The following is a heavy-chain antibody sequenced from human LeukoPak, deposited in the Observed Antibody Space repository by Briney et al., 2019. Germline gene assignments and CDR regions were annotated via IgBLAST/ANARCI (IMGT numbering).Heavy chain of an antibody. Sequence: PGRSLRLSCTASGFTFSSYDMHWVRQDKGKGLEWVSAISTTGDPYYLGSVKGRFTISRENAKNSFYLQMNSLRAGDTAVYYCAGQARPGSAEGAFDIWGQGTMVTVSS. CDR3: AGQARPGSAEGAFDI. CDR1: GFTFSSYD. V-gene: IGHV3-13*05. J-gene: IGHJ3*02. CDR2: ISTTGDP. D-gene: IGHD2-2*01.